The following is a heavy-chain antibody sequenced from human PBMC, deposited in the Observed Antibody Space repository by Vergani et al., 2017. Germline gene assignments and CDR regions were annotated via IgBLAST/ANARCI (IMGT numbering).Heavy chain of an antibody. CDR1: GFTFSSYS. D-gene: IGHD1-26*01. Sequence: EVQLVESGGGLVQPGGSLRLSCAASGFTFSSYSMNWVRQAPGKGLEWVSYISSSSSTIYYADSVKGRFTISRDNAKNSLYLQMNSLRAEDTAVYYCARDFSGSNWGCADYWGQGTLVTVSS. CDR2: ISSSSSTI. V-gene: IGHV3-48*01. CDR3: ARDFSGSNWGCADY. J-gene: IGHJ4*02.